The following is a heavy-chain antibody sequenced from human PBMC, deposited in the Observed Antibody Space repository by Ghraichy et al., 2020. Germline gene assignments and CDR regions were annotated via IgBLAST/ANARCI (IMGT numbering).Heavy chain of an antibody. CDR1: GGSISSSSYY. D-gene: IGHD1-26*01. V-gene: IGHV4-39*01. CDR3: ARRANSGTYPAAFDI. J-gene: IGHJ3*02. CDR2: VYYSGST. Sequence: SQTLSLTCTVSGGSISSSSYYWGWIRQPPGKGLEWIGSVYYSGSTYYNPSLKSRVIISVDTSKNQFSLKLSSVTAADTAVYYCARRANSGTYPAAFDIWGQGTMVTVSS.